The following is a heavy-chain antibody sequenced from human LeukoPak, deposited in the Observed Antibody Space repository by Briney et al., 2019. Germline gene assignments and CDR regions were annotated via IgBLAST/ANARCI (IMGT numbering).Heavy chain of an antibody. V-gene: IGHV4-59*01. CDR1: GASISGYY. CDR3: ARGADYGSASYRFDP. D-gene: IGHD3-10*01. CDR2: MHSTGST. J-gene: IGHJ5*02. Sequence: SETLSLTCTVSGASISGYYWSWIRQPPGKGLEWIGYMHSTGSTNQNPSLKSRVTMSVDASKNQFSLKLTSVTAADTAVYYCARGADYGSASYRFDPWGQGTLVTVSS.